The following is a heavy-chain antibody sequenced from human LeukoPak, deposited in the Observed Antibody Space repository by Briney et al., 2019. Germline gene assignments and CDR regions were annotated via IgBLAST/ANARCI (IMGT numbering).Heavy chain of an antibody. J-gene: IGHJ3*02. D-gene: IGHD3-10*01. CDR1: GFTFSSYG. CDR2: ISYDGSNK. CDR3: ASGIAGQAFDI. Sequence: PGGSLRLSCAASGFTFSSYGMHWVRQAPGKGLEWVAVISYDGSNKYYADSVKGRFTISRDNSKNTLYLQMNSLSAGDTAVYYCASGIAGQAFDIWGQGTMVTVSS. V-gene: IGHV3-30*03.